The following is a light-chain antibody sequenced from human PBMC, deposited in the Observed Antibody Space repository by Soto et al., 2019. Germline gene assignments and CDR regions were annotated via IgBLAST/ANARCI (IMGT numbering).Light chain of an antibody. Sequence: EVVLTQSPCTLSLSPGERATLSCRASQSVSSNLAWYQQKPGQAPRLLIYGASTRATGIPARFSGSGYGTEFALTISSLQSEDFAVYYCQQYNNWPWTFGQGTKVAIK. V-gene: IGKV3-15*01. CDR3: QQYNNWPWT. J-gene: IGKJ1*01. CDR1: QSVSSN. CDR2: GAS.